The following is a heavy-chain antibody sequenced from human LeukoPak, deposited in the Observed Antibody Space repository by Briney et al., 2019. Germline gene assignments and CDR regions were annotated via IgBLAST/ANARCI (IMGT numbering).Heavy chain of an antibody. J-gene: IGHJ6*03. V-gene: IGHV3-30*01. CDR3: ARDSDSNQDYYYLDV. D-gene: IGHD4-11*01. CDR2: ISYDGSKK. Sequence: PGGSLRLSCAASGFTFSSYAMHWVRQAPGKGLEWVAVISYDGSKKYYADSVKGRFTISRDNSKNTLYLQMNSLRAEDTAVYYCARDSDSNQDYYYLDVWGKGTTVTVSS. CDR1: GFTFSSYA.